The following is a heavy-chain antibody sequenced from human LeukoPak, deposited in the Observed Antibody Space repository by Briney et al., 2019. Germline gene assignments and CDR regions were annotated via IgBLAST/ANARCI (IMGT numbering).Heavy chain of an antibody. J-gene: IGHJ3*02. V-gene: IGHV3-53*01. D-gene: IGHD3-22*01. CDR1: GFTVSNKY. CDR3: ARDLFLSGYLDAFDI. CDR2: IYSDGRT. Sequence: GGSLRLSCAASGFTVSNKYMTWVRQAPGKGLEWVSLIYSDGRTYYADSVKGRCTISRDGSKNTLYLQMNSLRVEDTAVYYCARDLFLSGYLDAFDIWGQGTVVTVSS.